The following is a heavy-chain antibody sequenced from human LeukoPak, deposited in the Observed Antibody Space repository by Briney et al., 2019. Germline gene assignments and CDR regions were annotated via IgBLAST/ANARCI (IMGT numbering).Heavy chain of an antibody. CDR1: GFTFSSYA. D-gene: IGHD4-17*01. V-gene: IGHV3-23*01. Sequence: GGSLRLSCAASGFTFSSYAMSWVRHAPGKGLEWVSTISGSGGSTYYADSVKGRFTVSRDNSKNTLYLQMNSLRAEDTAVYYCAKGPSYGDLDYWGQGTLVTLSS. CDR2: ISGSGGST. J-gene: IGHJ4*02. CDR3: AKGPSYGDLDY.